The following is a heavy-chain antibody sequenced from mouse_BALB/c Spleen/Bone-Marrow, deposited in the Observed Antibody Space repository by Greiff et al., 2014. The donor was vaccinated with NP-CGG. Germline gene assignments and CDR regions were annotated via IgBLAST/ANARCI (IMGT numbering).Heavy chain of an antibody. J-gene: IGHJ2*01. V-gene: IGHV1-82*01. Sequence: QVQLKESGPELVKPGASVKISCKASGYAFSSSWMNWVKQRPGQGLEWIGRIYPGDGDTNYNGKFKGKATLTADKSSSTAYMQLSSLTSVDSAIYFCARYGNYERLYFDYWGQGTTLTVSS. CDR3: ARYGNYERLYFDY. D-gene: IGHD2-1*01. CDR2: IYPGDGDT. CDR1: GYAFSSSW.